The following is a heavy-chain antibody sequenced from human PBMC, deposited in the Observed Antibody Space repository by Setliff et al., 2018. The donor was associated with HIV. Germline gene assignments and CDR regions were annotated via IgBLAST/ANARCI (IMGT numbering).Heavy chain of an antibody. CDR3: ARDGYSSSWYVISGSFDY. Sequence: SETLSLTCAVYGGSFRGYYWSWIRQPPGKGLEWIGEINHSGSTNYNPSLKSRVTISVDTSKSQFSLKLSSVTAADTALYNCARDGYSSSWYVISGSFDYWGQGILVTVSS. J-gene: IGHJ4*02. CDR1: GGSFRGYY. D-gene: IGHD6-13*01. CDR2: INHSGST. V-gene: IGHV4-34*01.